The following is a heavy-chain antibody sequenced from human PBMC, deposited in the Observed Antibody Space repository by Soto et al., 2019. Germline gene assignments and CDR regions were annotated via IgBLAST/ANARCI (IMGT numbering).Heavy chain of an antibody. J-gene: IGHJ1*01. CDR1: GGTFNSHT. V-gene: IGHV1-69*08. CDR2: VVPVLGIE. Sequence: QVQLVQSGAKVKRPGSSVKVSCKASGGTFNSHTINWVRQAPGQGLEWVGRVVPVLGIESYAQKFKDRLTITADTSTGLVFMERNNLRFDYTAVYYSTRDRPYKDVVPWPRQHLVTWCPATLFTVSS. CDR3: TRDRPYKDVVPWPRQHLVT. D-gene: IGHD2-21*01.